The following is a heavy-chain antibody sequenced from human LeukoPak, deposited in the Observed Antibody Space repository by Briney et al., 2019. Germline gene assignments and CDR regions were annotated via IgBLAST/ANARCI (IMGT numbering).Heavy chain of an antibody. CDR2: IIPTFGTA. CDR1: GGTFSSYA. Sequence: GASVKVSCKASGGTFSSYAISWVRQAPGQGLEWMGGIIPTFGTANYAQKFQGRVTITTDESTSTAYMELSSLRSEDTAVYYCARVPEWTYAFDIWGQGTMATVSS. CDR3: ARVPEWTYAFDI. J-gene: IGHJ3*02. D-gene: IGHD3-3*01. V-gene: IGHV1-69*05.